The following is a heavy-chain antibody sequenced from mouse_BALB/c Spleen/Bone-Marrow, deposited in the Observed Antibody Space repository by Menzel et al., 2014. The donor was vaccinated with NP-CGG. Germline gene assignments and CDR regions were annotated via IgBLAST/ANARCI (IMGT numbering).Heavy chain of an antibody. Sequence: VKLMESGAELVKPGASVKLSCKASGYTFTSYYMYWVKRRPGQGLEWIGGINPSNGGTNFNEKFKSKATLTVDKSSSTAYMQLSSLTSEDSAVYYCTRGLRAWFAYWGQGTLVTVSA. CDR3: TRGLRAWFAY. D-gene: IGHD3-1*01. CDR1: GYTFTSYY. V-gene: IGHV1S81*02. CDR2: INPSNGGT. J-gene: IGHJ3*01.